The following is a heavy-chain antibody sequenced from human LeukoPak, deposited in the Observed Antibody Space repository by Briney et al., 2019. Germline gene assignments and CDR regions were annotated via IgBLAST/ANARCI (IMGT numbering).Heavy chain of an antibody. V-gene: IGHV4-59*01. CDR2: IYYGGST. CDR3: ATENDEAAAGTFDY. D-gene: IGHD6-13*01. Sequence: SETLSLTRTLSGGSTSSYYWSWIRHPPGGGLEWSGYIYYGGSTNYDPFLKSRVTISVDTSKNQFSLKLSSVTAADTAVYYCATENDEAAAGTFDYWGKGTLVTVSS. CDR1: GGSTSSYY. J-gene: IGHJ4*02.